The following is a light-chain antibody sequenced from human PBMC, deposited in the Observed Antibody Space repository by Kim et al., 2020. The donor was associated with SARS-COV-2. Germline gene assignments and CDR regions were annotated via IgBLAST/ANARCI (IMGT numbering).Light chain of an antibody. J-gene: IGLJ3*02. CDR2: QDS. CDR3: QAWDSSTWV. V-gene: IGLV3-1*01. CDR1: KLGDKY. Sequence: VSPGQTASITCSGDKLGDKYACWYQQKPGQSPVLVIYQDSKRPSGIPERFSGSNSGNTATLTIIGTQAMDEADYYCQAWDSSTWVFGGGTQLTVL.